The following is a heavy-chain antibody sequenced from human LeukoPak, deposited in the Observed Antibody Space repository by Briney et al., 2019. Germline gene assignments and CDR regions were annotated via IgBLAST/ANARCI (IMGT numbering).Heavy chain of an antibody. J-gene: IGHJ4*02. CDR3: ARDRSHSGSYALFDY. D-gene: IGHD1-26*01. V-gene: IGHV4-4*07. CDR2: IYTSGST. CDR1: GGSISSYY. Sequence: SETLSLTCTVSGGSISSYYWSWIRQPAGKGLEWIGRIYTSGSTNYNPSLKSRVTMSVDTSKNQFSLKLSSVTAADTAVYYCARDRSHSGSYALFDYWGQGTLVTVSS.